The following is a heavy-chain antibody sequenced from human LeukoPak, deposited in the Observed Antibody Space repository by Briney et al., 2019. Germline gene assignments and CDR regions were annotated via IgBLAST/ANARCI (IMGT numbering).Heavy chain of an antibody. Sequence: SETLSLTCAVYGGSFSGYYWSWIRQPPGKGLEWIGEINHSGSTNYNPSLTSRVTISVDTSKNQFSLKLSSVTAADTAVYYCARGICGWYNVHYFDYWGQGTLVTVSS. CDR1: GGSFSGYY. J-gene: IGHJ4*02. V-gene: IGHV4-34*01. CDR2: INHSGST. D-gene: IGHD6-19*01. CDR3: ARGICGWYNVHYFDY.